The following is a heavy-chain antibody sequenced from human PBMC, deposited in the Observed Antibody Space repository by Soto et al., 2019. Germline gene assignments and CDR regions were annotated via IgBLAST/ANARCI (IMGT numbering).Heavy chain of an antibody. CDR2: INHSGST. J-gene: IGHJ3*02. CDR1: GGSFSGYY. CDR3: ARVGMVVAVTDAIDI. D-gene: IGHD2-15*01. V-gene: IGHV4-34*01. Sequence: SETLSLTCAVYGGSFSGYYWSWIRQPPGKGLEWIGEINHSGSTNYNPSLKSRVTISVDTSKNQFSLKLSSVTAADTAVYYCARVGMVVAVTDAIDIWGQGTMVTVSS.